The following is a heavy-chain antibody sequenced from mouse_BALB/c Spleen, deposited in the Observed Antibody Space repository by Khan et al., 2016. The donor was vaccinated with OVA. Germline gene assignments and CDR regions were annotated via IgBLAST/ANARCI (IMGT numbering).Heavy chain of an antibody. CDR1: GFTFSSYG. D-gene: IGHD1-1*01. J-gene: IGHJ2*01. Sequence: EVELVESGGDSVKPGGSLKLSCAATGFTFSSYGMSWVRRTPDKRLEWVATISSGGSYTYYPDSVKGRFTISRDNAKNTLYLQMSSLKSEDTAMXYCSIQAGYYGSRSYFDYWGQGTTLTVSS. V-gene: IGHV5-6*01. CDR2: ISSGGSYT. CDR3: SIQAGYYGSRSYFDY.